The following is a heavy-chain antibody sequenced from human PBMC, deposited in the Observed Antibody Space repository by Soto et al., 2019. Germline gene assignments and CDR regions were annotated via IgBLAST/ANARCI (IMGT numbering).Heavy chain of an antibody. Sequence: SETLSLTCTVSGGSISSSSYYWGWIRQPPGKGLEWIGSIYYSGSTYYNPSLKSRVTISVDTSKNQFSLKLSSVTAADTAVYYCARPRSGDDAFDIWGQGTMVTVSS. J-gene: IGHJ3*02. CDR1: GGSISSSSYY. CDR2: IYYSGST. CDR3: ARPRSGDDAFDI. V-gene: IGHV4-39*01. D-gene: IGHD7-27*01.